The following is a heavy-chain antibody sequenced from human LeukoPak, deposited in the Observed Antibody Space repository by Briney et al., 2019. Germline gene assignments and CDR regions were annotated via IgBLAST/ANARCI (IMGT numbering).Heavy chain of an antibody. CDR1: GYAFTSYG. D-gene: IGHD3-10*01. CDR3: AREPMNGEFDP. Sequence: ASVKVSCKASGYAFTSYGISWVRQAPGQRLWWMGWISAYNGNTNYAQKIQGRVTMTTDTSTSTAYMELRSLRSDDTAVYYCAREPMNGEFDPWGQGTLVTVSS. J-gene: IGHJ5*02. V-gene: IGHV1-18*01. CDR2: ISAYNGNT.